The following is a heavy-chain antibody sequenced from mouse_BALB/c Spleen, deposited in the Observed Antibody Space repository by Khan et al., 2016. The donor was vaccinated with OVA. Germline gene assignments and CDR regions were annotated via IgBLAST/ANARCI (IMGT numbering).Heavy chain of an antibody. J-gene: IGHJ3*01. CDR1: GFTFSTYG. D-gene: IGHD1-1*01. Sequence: EVQLVESGGDLVKPGGSLKLSCAASGFTFSTYGMSWVRQAPDKRLEWVATVSTGGSYTYYPDSVKGRFTISRDNAKNTLYLQMSGLRSENTAIFYCTKLPYYYDRVGFAYGGKGTLVTVS. V-gene: IGHV5-6*01. CDR2: VSTGGSYT. CDR3: TKLPYYYDRVGFAY.